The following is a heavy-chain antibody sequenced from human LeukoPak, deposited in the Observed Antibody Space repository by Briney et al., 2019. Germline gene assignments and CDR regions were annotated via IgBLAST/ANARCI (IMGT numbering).Heavy chain of an antibody. V-gene: IGHV1-69*05. Sequence: SVKVSCKASGGTFSSYAISWVRQAPGQGLEWMGRIIPIFGTANYAQKFQGRVTITTDESTSTAYIELSSLRSEDTAVYYCARDESIAAAGPGFAYWGQGTLVTVSS. CDR2: IIPIFGTA. CDR1: GGTFSSYA. D-gene: IGHD6-13*01. CDR3: ARDESIAAAGPGFAY. J-gene: IGHJ4*02.